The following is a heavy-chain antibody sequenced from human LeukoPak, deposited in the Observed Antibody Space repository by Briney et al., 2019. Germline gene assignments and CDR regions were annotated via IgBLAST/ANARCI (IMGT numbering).Heavy chain of an antibody. CDR2: IKQDGSEK. CDR3: ARVYSSSWEYYYYYGMDV. V-gene: IGHV3-7*03. CDR1: GFTFSSYW. Sequence: GGSLRLSCAASGFTFSSYWMSWVRQAPGKGLEWVANIKQDGSEKYYVDSVKGRFTISRDNAKNSLYLQMNSLRAEDTAVYYCARVYSSSWEYYYYYGMDVWGKGTTVTVSS. D-gene: IGHD6-13*01. J-gene: IGHJ6*04.